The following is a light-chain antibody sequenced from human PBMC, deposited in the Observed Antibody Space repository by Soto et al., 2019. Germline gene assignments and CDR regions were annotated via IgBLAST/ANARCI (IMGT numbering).Light chain of an antibody. CDR2: DVS. CDR3: GSYTTSYNYV. J-gene: IGLJ1*01. Sequence: QYVLTHPASVSGSPGHSITISCTGTSSDIDAYNYVSWYQQHPGKAPKLMIYDVSNRPSGISNRFSGSKSGNTASLTISGLQAEEEADYYCGSYTTSYNYVFGNGTKVTVL. V-gene: IGLV2-14*01. CDR1: SSDIDAYNY.